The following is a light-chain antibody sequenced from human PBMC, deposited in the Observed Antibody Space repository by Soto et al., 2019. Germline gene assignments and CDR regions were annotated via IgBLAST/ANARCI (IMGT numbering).Light chain of an antibody. J-gene: IGKJ5*01. CDR2: DAS. CDR3: QQRSNWPPLT. CDR1: QSVSSY. V-gene: IGKV3-11*01. Sequence: EIVLTQSPATLSLSPGERATLSCRASQSVSSYLAWYQQKPGQAPRLLIYDASNRATGIPARFSGSGSGTVVTLTITSLEPEDFAVYYCQQRSNWPPLTFGQGTRLEIK.